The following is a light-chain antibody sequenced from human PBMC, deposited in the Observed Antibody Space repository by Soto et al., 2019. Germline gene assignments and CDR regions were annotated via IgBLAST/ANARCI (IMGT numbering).Light chain of an antibody. CDR3: QQYNNWPPIT. V-gene: IGKV3-20*01. CDR1: QSVSSSY. CDR2: GAS. J-gene: IGKJ5*01. Sequence: EIVLTQSPGTLSLSPGERAILSCRASQSVSSSYLAWYRQKPGQAPSLLIYGASSRATGIPDRFSGRGSGTDFSLTISSLQSEDFAVYYCQQYNNWPPITFGQGTRLEIK.